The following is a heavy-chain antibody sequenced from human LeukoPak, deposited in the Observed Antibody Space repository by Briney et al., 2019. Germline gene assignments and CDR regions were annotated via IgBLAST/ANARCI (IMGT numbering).Heavy chain of an antibody. CDR2: ISGNGGDI. J-gene: IGHJ4*02. Sequence: GGSLRLSCAASGFSFGGHYMSWLRQAPGKGPEWISYISGNGGDIAYADSVKGRFTISRDNAKNSLHLQMNSLRVEDTAVYHCVRHAGRAGGQWGQGALIAVSS. V-gene: IGHV3-11*01. D-gene: IGHD3-10*01. CDR1: GFSFGGHY. CDR3: VRHAGRAGGQ.